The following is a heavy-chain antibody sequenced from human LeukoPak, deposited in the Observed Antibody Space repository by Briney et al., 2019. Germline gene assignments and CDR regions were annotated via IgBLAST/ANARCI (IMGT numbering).Heavy chain of an antibody. CDR1: GFTFSSYG. Sequence: GRSLRLSCAASGFTFSSYGMHWVRQAPGKGLEWVAVIWYDGSNKYYADSVKGRFTISRDNSKNTLYLQMNSLRVEDTAVYYCARGVVGPSTWFDPWGQGTLVTVSS. CDR3: ARGVVGPSTWFDP. J-gene: IGHJ5*02. CDR2: IWYDGSNK. V-gene: IGHV3-33*01. D-gene: IGHD1-26*01.